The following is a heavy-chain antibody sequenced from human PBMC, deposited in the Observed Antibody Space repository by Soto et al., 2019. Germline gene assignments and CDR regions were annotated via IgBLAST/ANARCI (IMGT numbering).Heavy chain of an antibody. CDR3: ARSDSSGPFPFNWFDP. J-gene: IGHJ5*02. D-gene: IGHD3-22*01. Sequence: ASVKVSCKASGGTFSSYAISWVRQAPGQGLEWMGGIIPIFGTANYAQKFQGRVTITADESTSTAYMELSSLRSEDTAVYYCARSDSSGPFPFNWFDPWGQETLVTVSS. CDR1: GGTFSSYA. V-gene: IGHV1-69*13. CDR2: IIPIFGTA.